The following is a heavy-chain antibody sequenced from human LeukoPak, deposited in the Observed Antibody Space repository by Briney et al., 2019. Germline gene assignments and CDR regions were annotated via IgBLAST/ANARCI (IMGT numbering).Heavy chain of an antibody. CDR3: ARDATAMVSPIDY. CDR1: GFTFSSSS. D-gene: IGHD5-18*01. V-gene: IGHV3-21*01. Sequence: GGSLRLSCAASGFTFSSSSMNWVRQAPGKGLEWVSSISSSSSYIYYADSVKGRFTISRDNAKNSLYLQMNSLRAEDTAVYYCARDATAMVSPIDYWGQGTLVTVSS. CDR2: ISSSSSYI. J-gene: IGHJ4*02.